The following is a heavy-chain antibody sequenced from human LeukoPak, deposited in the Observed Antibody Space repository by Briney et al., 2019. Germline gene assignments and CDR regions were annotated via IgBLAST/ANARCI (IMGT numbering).Heavy chain of an antibody. V-gene: IGHV1-2*02. CDR3: ARQSPKWNPYDY. CDR1: GYTLTGYY. Sequence: ASVKVSCKASGYTLTGYYMHWVRQAPGQGLEWMGWINPNSGGTNYAQKFQGRVTMTRDTSISTAYMELSRLRSDDTAVYYCARQSPKWNPYDYWGQGTLVTVSS. J-gene: IGHJ4*02. D-gene: IGHD1-20*01. CDR2: INPNSGGT.